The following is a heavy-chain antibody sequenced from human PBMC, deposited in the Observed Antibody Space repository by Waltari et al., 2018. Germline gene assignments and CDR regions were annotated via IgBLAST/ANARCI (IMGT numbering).Heavy chain of an antibody. V-gene: IGHV3-23*01. Sequence: EVQLLESGGGLIQPGGSLRFSCAASGFTFSTYAMSWVRQAPGKGLEWVLTITGSGGSTYYADSVKGRFTISRDNSKNTLYLQMNTLRAEDTAVYYCAKHIASRPDYYDYMDVWGKGTTVTVSS. J-gene: IGHJ6*03. CDR1: GFTFSTYA. CDR3: AKHIASRPDYYDYMDV. D-gene: IGHD6-6*01. CDR2: ITGSGGST.